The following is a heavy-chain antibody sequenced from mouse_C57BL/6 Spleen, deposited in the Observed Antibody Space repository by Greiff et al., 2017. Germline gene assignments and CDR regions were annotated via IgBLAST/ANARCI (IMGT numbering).Heavy chain of an antibody. CDR1: GYTFTSYW. Sequence: VQLQQSGTVLARPGASVKMSCKTSGYTFTSYWMHWVKQRPGQGLEWIGAIYPGNSDTSYNQKFKGKAKLTAVTSASTAYMELSSLTNEDSAVYYCTKNAYYRTPGFAYWGQGTLVTVSA. CDR3: TKNAYYRTPGFAY. V-gene: IGHV1-5*01. J-gene: IGHJ3*01. D-gene: IGHD2-14*01. CDR2: IYPGNSDT.